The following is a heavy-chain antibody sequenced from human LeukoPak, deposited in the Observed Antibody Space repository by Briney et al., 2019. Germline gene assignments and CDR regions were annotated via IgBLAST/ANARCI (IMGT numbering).Heavy chain of an antibody. Sequence: NPSETLSLTCTVSGGSISSYYWSWIRQPPGKGLEWIGYIYYSGSTNYNPSLKSRVTISVDTSKNQFSLKLSSVTAADTAVYYCARRGRAVADTVFDYWGQGSLVTVSS. CDR3: ARRGRAVADTVFDY. V-gene: IGHV4-59*08. D-gene: IGHD6-19*01. CDR1: GGSISSYY. CDR2: IYYSGST. J-gene: IGHJ4*02.